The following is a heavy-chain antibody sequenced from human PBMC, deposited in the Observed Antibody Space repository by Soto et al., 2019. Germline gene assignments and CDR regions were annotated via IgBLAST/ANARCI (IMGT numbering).Heavy chain of an antibody. V-gene: IGHV3-64D*06. D-gene: IGHD6-19*01. Sequence: GGSLRLSCSASGFTFSSYAMHWVRQAPGKGLEYVSAISSNGGSTYYADSVKGRFTISRDNSKNTLYLQMSSLRAEDTAVYYCVKDSHYAIAVAGMGRYYYYGMDVWGQGTTVTVSS. CDR1: GFTFSSYA. CDR3: VKDSHYAIAVAGMGRYYYYGMDV. CDR2: ISSNGGST. J-gene: IGHJ6*02.